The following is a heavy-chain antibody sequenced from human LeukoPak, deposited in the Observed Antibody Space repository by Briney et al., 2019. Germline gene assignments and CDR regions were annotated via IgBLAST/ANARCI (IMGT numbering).Heavy chain of an antibody. CDR2: ISSSSNVI. Sequence: PGESLLLSCAASGFTFNSYAFNWVRQAPGKGLEWVSYISSSSNVIYYTDSVKGRFTISRDNARNLLSLQMNSLRAEDTAVYYCARGDPIYDFWSGGDYWGQGSLVTVSS. D-gene: IGHD3-3*01. CDR3: ARGDPIYDFWSGGDY. V-gene: IGHV3-48*01. J-gene: IGHJ4*02. CDR1: GFTFNSYA.